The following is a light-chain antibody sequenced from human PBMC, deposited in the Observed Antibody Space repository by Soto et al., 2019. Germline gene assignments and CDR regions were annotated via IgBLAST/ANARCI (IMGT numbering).Light chain of an antibody. CDR3: QKYNSAHSWT. CDR2: GAS. Sequence: DVQMTQSPSSLSASVGDRVTITCRASQGITTYLAWYQQKAGKPPQLLIYGASFLRSGVPSRFSGSGSGTDFTLTISSLQPVDVGTYYCQKYNSAHSWTFGQGTKV. V-gene: IGKV1-27*01. CDR1: QGITTY. J-gene: IGKJ1*01.